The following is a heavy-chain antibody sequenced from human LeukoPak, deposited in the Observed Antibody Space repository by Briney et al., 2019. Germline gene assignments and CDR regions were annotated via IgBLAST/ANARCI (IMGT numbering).Heavy chain of an antibody. CDR3: TNHRGGWIDAFDI. V-gene: IGHV3-23*01. D-gene: IGHD5-12*01. CDR2: ISGIGGSP. J-gene: IGHJ3*02. Sequence: PGGSQRLSCAPSGFTFSSYAMTWVRQAPGKGREWVSGISGIGGSPYPADSVKGRFTISTGHSKKPLYMQMDSRRAEDPAVYFRTNHRGGWIDAFDIWGQGTMVTVSS. CDR1: GFTFSSYA.